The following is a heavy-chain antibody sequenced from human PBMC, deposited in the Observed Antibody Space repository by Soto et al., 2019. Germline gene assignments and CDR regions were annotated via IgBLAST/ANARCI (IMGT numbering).Heavy chain of an antibody. Sequence: EVQLLESGGGLVQPGGSLRLSCTASGFTFSDHAMTWVRQAPGKGLEWLSGISGGGTGAYYADSVKGRFTVSRDNSNNTVFLQMDILTVEDTALYYCAIHLWWHTHWGQGTLVTVSS. J-gene: IGHJ4*02. CDR3: AIHLWWHTH. V-gene: IGHV3-23*01. D-gene: IGHD2-15*01. CDR2: ISGGGTGA. CDR1: GFTFSDHA.